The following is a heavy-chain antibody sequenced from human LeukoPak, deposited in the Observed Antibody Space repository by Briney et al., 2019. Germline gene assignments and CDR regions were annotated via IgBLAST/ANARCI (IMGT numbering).Heavy chain of an antibody. Sequence: SETLSLTCTVSGGSISSYYWSWIRQPPGKGLEWIGYIYYSGSTYYNPSLKSRVTISVDTSKNQFSLKPSSVTAADTAVYYCARRTVVMSLYYFDYWGQGTLVTVSS. D-gene: IGHD2-15*01. CDR1: GGSISSYY. V-gene: IGHV4-59*08. J-gene: IGHJ4*02. CDR3: ARRTVVMSLYYFDY. CDR2: IYYSGST.